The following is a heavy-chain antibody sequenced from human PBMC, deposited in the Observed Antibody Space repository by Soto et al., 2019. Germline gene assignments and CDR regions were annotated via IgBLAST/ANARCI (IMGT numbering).Heavy chain of an antibody. D-gene: IGHD7-27*01. J-gene: IGHJ4*02. CDR1: GGSFSGYY. V-gene: IGHV4-34*01. CDR2: INHSGST. CDR3: GSGWAFDY. Sequence: SETLSLTCAGYGGSFSGYYWSWIRQPPGKGLEWIGEINHSGSTNYNPSLKSRVTISVDTSKNQFSLKLSSVTAADTAVYYCGSGWAFDYWGQGTLVTSPQ.